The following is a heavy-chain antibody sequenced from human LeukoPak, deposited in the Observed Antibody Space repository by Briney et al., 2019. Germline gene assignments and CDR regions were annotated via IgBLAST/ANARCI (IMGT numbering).Heavy chain of an antibody. V-gene: IGHV4-38-2*02. CDR2: IYHSGST. CDR3: ARPQGSPYYFDY. CDR1: GYSISSGYY. Sequence: NPSETLSLTCTVSGYSISSGYYWGWIRQPPGKGLEWIGSIYHSGSTYYNPSLKSRVTISVDTSKNQFSLKLSSVTAADTAVYYCARPQGSPYYFDYWGQGTLVTISS. J-gene: IGHJ4*02. D-gene: IGHD2-15*01.